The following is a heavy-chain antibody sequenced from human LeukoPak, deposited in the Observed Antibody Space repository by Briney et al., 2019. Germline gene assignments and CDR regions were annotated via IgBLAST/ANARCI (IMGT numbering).Heavy chain of an antibody. CDR3: VRDFIAAASGAFDI. D-gene: IGHD6-13*01. CDR2: IYYSGST. V-gene: IGHV4-59*01. J-gene: IGHJ3*02. Sequence: SETLSLTCTVSGGSISGYYWSWIRQPPGKGLEWIGYIYYSGSTNYNPSLKSRLTIFLDTSKNQFALKLNSVTAADTAVYYCVRDFIAAASGAFDIWGQGTTVTVSS. CDR1: GGSISGYY.